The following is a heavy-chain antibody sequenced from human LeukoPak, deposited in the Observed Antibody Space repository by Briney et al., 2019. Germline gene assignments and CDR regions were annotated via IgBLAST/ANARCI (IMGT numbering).Heavy chain of an antibody. CDR3: TRVDIGNYGDFDY. CDR1: GFTFSDHF. J-gene: IGHJ4*02. D-gene: IGHD2-2*03. CDR2: IRGKANGYST. V-gene: IGHV3-72*01. Sequence: GGSLRLSCVTSGFTFSDHFMDWVRQAPGRGLEWLGRIRGKANGYSTTYAASLRGRFALSRDDSRNSVFLQMNSLEVDDTAVYYCTRVDIGNYGDFDYWGQGTLVTVSS.